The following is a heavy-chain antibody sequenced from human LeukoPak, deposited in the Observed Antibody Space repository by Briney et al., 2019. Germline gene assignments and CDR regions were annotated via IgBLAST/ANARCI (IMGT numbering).Heavy chain of an antibody. Sequence: GGSLRLSCAASGFTFSSYAMHWVRQAPGKGLECVAVISYDGSNKYYADSVKGRFTISRYNAKNSLYLQMNSLRAEDTAVYYCARVVWGWDTAMPTPFDYWGQGTLVTVSS. J-gene: IGHJ4*02. CDR3: ARVVWGWDTAMPTPFDY. CDR2: ISYDGSNK. D-gene: IGHD5-18*01. CDR1: GFTFSSYA. V-gene: IGHV3-30*04.